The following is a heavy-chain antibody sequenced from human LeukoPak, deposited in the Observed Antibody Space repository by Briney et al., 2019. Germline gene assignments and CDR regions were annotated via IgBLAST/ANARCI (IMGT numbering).Heavy chain of an antibody. Sequence: SETLSLTCAVYGGSFSGYYWSWIRQPPGKGLEWIGEINHSGSTNYNPSLKSRVTISVDTSKNQFSLKLSSVTAADTAVYYCARAIAARYYYYYYMDVWGKGTTVTVPS. CDR1: GGSFSGYY. CDR2: INHSGST. D-gene: IGHD6-6*01. J-gene: IGHJ6*03. V-gene: IGHV4-34*01. CDR3: ARAIAARYYYYYYMDV.